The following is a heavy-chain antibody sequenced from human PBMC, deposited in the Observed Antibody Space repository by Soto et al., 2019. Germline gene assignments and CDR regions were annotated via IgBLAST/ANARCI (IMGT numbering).Heavy chain of an antibody. CDR3: ARDLYRGVIALDY. CDR1: GYTFIGYY. CDR2: INPNSGGT. Sequence: QVQLVQSGAEVKKPGASVKVSCKASGYTFIGYYMHWVRQAPGQGLEWMGWINPNSGGTNYAQKFQGWVTMTRDTSISTAYMELSRLRSDDTAVYYCARDLYRGVIALDYWGQGTLVTVSS. J-gene: IGHJ4*02. D-gene: IGHD3-16*02. V-gene: IGHV1-2*04.